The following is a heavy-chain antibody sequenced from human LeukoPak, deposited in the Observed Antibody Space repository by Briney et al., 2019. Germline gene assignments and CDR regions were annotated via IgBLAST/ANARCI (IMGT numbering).Heavy chain of an antibody. Sequence: PGGSLRLSCAASGFTFSNYDMNWVRQAPGKGLEWVSYITSRSDIKYYIDSVKGRFTISRDNAKNSVFLEMNSLRAEDTAVYYCAREGRGGNKWGQGTLVTVSS. CDR1: GFTFSNYD. J-gene: IGHJ4*02. CDR2: ITSRSDIK. CDR3: AREGRGGNK. D-gene: IGHD4-23*01. V-gene: IGHV3-48*01.